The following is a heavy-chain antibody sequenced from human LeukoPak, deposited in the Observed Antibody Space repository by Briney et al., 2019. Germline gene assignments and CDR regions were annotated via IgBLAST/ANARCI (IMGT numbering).Heavy chain of an antibody. Sequence: PSETLSLTCAVYGVSFSGYYWSWIRQPPGKGLEWIGEINHSGSTNYNPSLKSLVPISVDTSKNQFSLKLSSVTAADTAVYYCARGDYGKAFDIWGQGTMVTVSS. CDR3: ARGDYGKAFDI. CDR2: INHSGST. CDR1: GVSFSGYY. V-gene: IGHV4-34*01. D-gene: IGHD4-17*01. J-gene: IGHJ3*02.